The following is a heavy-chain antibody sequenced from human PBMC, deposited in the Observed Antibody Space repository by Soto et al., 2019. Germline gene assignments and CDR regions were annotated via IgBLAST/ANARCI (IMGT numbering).Heavy chain of an antibody. Sequence: EVQLLESGGGLVQPGGSLRLSCAASGFTFSSYAVSWVRQAPGKGLEWVSVISGSGGTTYYADSVKGRFTISRDNSKNTLYLQMNSLIAEDTAVYHCEKGGLYYYATSGYAANFVDYWGRGSLVTVSS. V-gene: IGHV3-23*01. J-gene: IGHJ4*02. CDR3: EKGGLYYYATSGYAANFVDY. CDR2: ISGSGGTT. D-gene: IGHD3-22*01. CDR1: GFTFSSYA.